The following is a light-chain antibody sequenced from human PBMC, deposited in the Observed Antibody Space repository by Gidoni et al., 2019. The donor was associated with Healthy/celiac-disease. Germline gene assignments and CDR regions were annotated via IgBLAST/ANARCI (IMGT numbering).Light chain of an antibody. V-gene: IGKV4-1*01. J-gene: IGKJ4*01. CDR1: QSVFYSSNNKNY. CDR2: WAS. Sequence: DIVMTQSPDALAVSLGERATINCKSSQSVFYSSNNKNYLAWYQQKPGQPPKLLIYWASTRESGVPDRFSGSGSGTDFTLTSSSLQAEDVAVYYCQQYYSTPLTFGGXTKVEIK. CDR3: QQYYSTPLT.